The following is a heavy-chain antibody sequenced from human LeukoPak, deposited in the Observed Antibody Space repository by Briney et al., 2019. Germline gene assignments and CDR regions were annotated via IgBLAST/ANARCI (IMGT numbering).Heavy chain of an antibody. CDR1: GGSISSYY. V-gene: IGHV4-4*07. D-gene: IGHD3-22*01. CDR2: IYTSGST. J-gene: IGHJ3*02. CDR3: ARDALYYYDSSARSFDI. Sequence: PSETLALTCTVSGGSISSYYWSWIRQPAGKGLEWIGRIYTSGSTNYNPSLKSRVTISVDKSKNQFSLKLSSVTAADTAVYYCARDALYYYDSSARSFDIWGQGTMVTVSS.